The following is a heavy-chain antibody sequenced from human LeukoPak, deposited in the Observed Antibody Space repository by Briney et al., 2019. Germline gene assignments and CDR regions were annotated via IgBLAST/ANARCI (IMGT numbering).Heavy chain of an antibody. Sequence: GGSLRLSCAASGFTFSSYAMSWVRQAPGKGLEWVSAISGSGGSTYYADSVKGRFTISRDNSKNTLYLQMNSLRAEDTAVYYCTRSSHGDLIDYWGQGTLVTVSS. CDR3: TRSSHGDLIDY. CDR1: GFTFSSYA. V-gene: IGHV3-23*01. D-gene: IGHD4-17*01. CDR2: ISGSGGST. J-gene: IGHJ4*02.